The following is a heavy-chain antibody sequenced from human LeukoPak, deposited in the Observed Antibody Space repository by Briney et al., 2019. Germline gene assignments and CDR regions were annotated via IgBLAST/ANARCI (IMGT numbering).Heavy chain of an antibody. V-gene: IGHV4-30-2*01. CDR2: IYHSQST. CDR1: GGSITSGGYS. Sequence: WQTLSLTCVVSGGSITSGGYSWSWIPQPPGKGLEWIGCIYHSQSTYYNPSLKSRVTISVDGPRNQFALRLSSVTAADTAVYYCAGGPSAAAVWGQGTLVTVSS. J-gene: IGHJ4*02. D-gene: IGHD6-13*01. CDR3: AGGPSAAAV.